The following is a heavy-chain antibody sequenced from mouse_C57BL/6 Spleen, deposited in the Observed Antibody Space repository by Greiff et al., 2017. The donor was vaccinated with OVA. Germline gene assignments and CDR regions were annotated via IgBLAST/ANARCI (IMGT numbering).Heavy chain of an antibody. CDR2: IYPGDGDT. D-gene: IGHD1-1*01. CDR3: ARFTTVV. J-gene: IGHJ4*01. V-gene: IGHV1-82*01. Sequence: VKLQESGPELVKPGASVKISCKASGYAFSSSWMNWVKQRPGKGLEWIGRIYPGDGDTNYNGKFKGKATLTADKSSSTAYMQLSSLTSEDSAVYFWARFTTVVWGQGTSVTVS. CDR1: GYAFSSSW.